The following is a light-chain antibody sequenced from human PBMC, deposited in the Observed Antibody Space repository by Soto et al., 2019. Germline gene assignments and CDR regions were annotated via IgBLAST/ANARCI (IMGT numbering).Light chain of an antibody. V-gene: IGLV2-18*01. CDR3: SLYTSSSTYV. J-gene: IGLJ1*01. Sequence: QSVLTQPASLSGSPGQSVTISCTGTISDVGSYNRVSWYQQPPGTAPKVMIYEVSNRPSGVPDRFSGSKSGNTASLTISGLQAEDEADYYCSLYTSSSTYVFGTGTKVTVL. CDR1: ISDVGSYNR. CDR2: EVS.